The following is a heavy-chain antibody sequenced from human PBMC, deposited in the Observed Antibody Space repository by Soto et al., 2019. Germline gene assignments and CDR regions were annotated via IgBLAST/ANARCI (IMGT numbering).Heavy chain of an antibody. V-gene: IGHV3-33*01. Sequence: GGSLRLSCAASGFTFSSYGMHWVRQAPGKGLEWVAVIWYDGSNKYYADSVKGRFTISRDNSKNTLYLKLSTVRAEDTAVYYCAMDLKYYRGMDVSGQATTVTVSS. D-gene: IGHD4-4*01. J-gene: IGHJ6*02. CDR2: IWYDGSNK. CDR3: AMDLKYYRGMDV. CDR1: GFTFSSYG.